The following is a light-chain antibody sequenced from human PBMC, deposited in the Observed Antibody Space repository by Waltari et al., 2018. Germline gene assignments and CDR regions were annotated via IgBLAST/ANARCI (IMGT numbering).Light chain of an antibody. J-gene: IGKJ2*01. CDR2: AAS. CDR3: QQSYSTPLSN. V-gene: IGKV1-39*01. CDR1: QSISSY. Sequence: DIQMTQSPSSLSASVGDRVTITCRASQSISSYLNWYQQKPGKAPKLLIYAASSLQSGVPSRFSGSGSGTDFTLTISSLQPEDFATYYCQQSYSTPLSNFGQGTKLEIK.